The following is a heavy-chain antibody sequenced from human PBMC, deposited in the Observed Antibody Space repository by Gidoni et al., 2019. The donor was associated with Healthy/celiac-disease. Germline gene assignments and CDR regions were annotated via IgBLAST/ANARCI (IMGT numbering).Heavy chain of an antibody. V-gene: IGHV4-38-2*02. CDR3: ARDKDNWNDAPVDY. CDR1: GYSISSGYY. Sequence: QVQLQESGPGLVKPSETLSLTCTVSGYSISSGYYWGWIRQPPGKGLEWIGSIYHSGSTYYNPSLKSRVTISVDTSKNQFSLKLSSVTAADTAVYYCARDKDNWNDAPVDYWGQGTLVTVSS. J-gene: IGHJ4*02. CDR2: IYHSGST. D-gene: IGHD1-1*01.